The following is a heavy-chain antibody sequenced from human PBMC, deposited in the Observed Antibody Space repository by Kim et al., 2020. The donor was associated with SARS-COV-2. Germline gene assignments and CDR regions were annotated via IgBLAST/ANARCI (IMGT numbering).Heavy chain of an antibody. CDR2: IYYSGST. D-gene: IGHD2-2*01. J-gene: IGHJ4*02. Sequence: SETLSLTCTVSGGSISSYYWSWIRQPPGKGLEWIGYIYYSGSTNYNPSLKSRVTISVDTSKNQFSLKLSSVTAADTTVYYCARDSREYCSSTSCKIFRGFDYWGQGTLVTVSS. CDR1: GGSISSYY. V-gene: IGHV4-59*13. CDR3: ARDSREYCSSTSCKIFRGFDY.